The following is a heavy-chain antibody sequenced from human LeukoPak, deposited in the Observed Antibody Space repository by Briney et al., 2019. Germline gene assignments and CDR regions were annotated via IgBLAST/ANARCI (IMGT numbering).Heavy chain of an antibody. CDR3: ARDPDLRRGFDGEGY. V-gene: IGHV3-30*03. J-gene: IGHJ4*02. Sequence: AGGSLRLSCAASGFTFSSYGMHWVRQAPGKGLEWVAVISYDGSNKYYADSVKGRFTISRDNSKNTLYLQMNSLRAEDTAVYYCARDPDLRRGFDGEGYWGQGTLVTVSS. CDR1: GFTFSSYG. CDR2: ISYDGSNK. D-gene: IGHD3-10*01.